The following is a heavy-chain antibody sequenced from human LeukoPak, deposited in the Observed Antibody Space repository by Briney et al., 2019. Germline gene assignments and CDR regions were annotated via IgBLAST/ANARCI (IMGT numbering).Heavy chain of an antibody. CDR3: ASLSRGYCSSTSCYSVDTYYYGMDV. CDR1: GFTFSSYS. D-gene: IGHD2-2*01. CDR2: ISSSSSYI. V-gene: IGHV3-21*01. J-gene: IGHJ6*02. Sequence: GGSLRLSCAASGFTFSSYSMTWVRQAPGKGLEWVSSISSSSSYIYYADSVKGRFTISRDNAKNSLYLQMNSLRAEDTAVYYCASLSRGYCSSTSCYSVDTYYYGMDVWGQGTTVTVSS.